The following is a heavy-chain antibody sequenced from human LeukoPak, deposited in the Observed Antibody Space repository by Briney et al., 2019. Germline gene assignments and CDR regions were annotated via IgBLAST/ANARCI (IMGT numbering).Heavy chain of an antibody. D-gene: IGHD1-14*01. J-gene: IGHJ3*02. CDR2: IYHSGST. CDR3: ARPDMNLHAFDI. CDR1: GYSISSGYY. Sequence: SETLSLTCAVSGYSISSGYYWGWIRQPPGKGLEWIGSIYHSGSTYYNPSLKSRVTISVDTSKNHFSLKLTSVTAADTAVYYCARPDMNLHAFDIRGQGTMVTVSS. V-gene: IGHV4-38-2*01.